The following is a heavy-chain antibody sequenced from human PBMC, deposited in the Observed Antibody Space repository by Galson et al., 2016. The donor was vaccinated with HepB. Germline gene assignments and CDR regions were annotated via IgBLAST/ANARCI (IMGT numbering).Heavy chain of an antibody. V-gene: IGHV4-59*01. D-gene: IGHD2-15*01. CDR3: VRGGYCSGGSCYAGAAAFDI. Sequence: SETLSLTCTVSGGSISSYYWSWIRQPPGKGLDWIGYIYYSGSTQYNPSLKSRVTSSIDTSKNQLSLKLSSVTAADTAVYYCVRGGYCSGGSCYAGAAAFDIWGQGTMVTISS. CDR1: GGSISSYY. J-gene: IGHJ3*02. CDR2: IYYSGST.